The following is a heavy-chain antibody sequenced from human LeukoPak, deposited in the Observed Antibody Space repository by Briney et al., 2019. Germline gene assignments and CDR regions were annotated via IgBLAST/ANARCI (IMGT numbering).Heavy chain of an antibody. V-gene: IGHV3-30*18. CDR3: AKSTTGYYYGMDV. Sequence: GGSLRLSCAASGFTFNSYGMHWVRQAPGKGLEWVAVISFDGSNKYYADSVNGRFTISRDNSKNTLYLQMNSLRAEDTAVYYCAKSTTGYYYGMDVWGQGTTVTVSS. CDR2: ISFDGSNK. CDR1: GFTFNSYG. J-gene: IGHJ6*02. D-gene: IGHD4-11*01.